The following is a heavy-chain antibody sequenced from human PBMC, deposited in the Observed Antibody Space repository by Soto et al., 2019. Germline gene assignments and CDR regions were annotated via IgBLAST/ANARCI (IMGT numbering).Heavy chain of an antibody. D-gene: IGHD4-17*01. CDR2: TYYRSKWYN. J-gene: IGHJ5*02. CDR1: GDSVSSNSAA. Sequence: SQTLSLPCAISGDSVSSNSAAWNWIRQSPSRGLEWLGRTYYRSKWYNDYAVSVKSRITINPDTSKNQFSLQLNSVTPEDTAVYYCARTGFITGRSTDATVVTPGWFDPWGQGTLVTVSS. V-gene: IGHV6-1*01. CDR3: ARTGFITGRSTDATVVTPGWFDP.